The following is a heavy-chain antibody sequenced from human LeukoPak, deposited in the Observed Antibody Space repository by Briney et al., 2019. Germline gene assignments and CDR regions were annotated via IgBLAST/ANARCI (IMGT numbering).Heavy chain of an antibody. CDR1: GYSFTNYA. Sequence: ASVKISCKAFGYSFTNYAMHWVRQAPGQRLEWMGWINAGNGNTKYSQKSQGRVTITRDTSASTVYMDLSSLRSGDTAVYYCARGEIVITFGSSRPGDAFNIWGQGTMVTVSS. J-gene: IGHJ3*02. V-gene: IGHV1-3*01. CDR3: ARGEIVITFGSSRPGDAFNI. D-gene: IGHD3-16*01. CDR2: INAGNGNT.